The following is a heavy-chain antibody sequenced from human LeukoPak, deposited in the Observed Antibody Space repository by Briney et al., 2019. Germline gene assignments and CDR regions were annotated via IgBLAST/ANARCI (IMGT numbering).Heavy chain of an antibody. J-gene: IGHJ6*02. V-gene: IGHV3-23*01. CDR3: ARDPEGNYYGSGSYYNSHYGMDV. CDR2: ISGSGGST. CDR1: GFTFSSYA. D-gene: IGHD3-10*01. Sequence: GGSLRLSCAASGFTFSSYAMSWVRQAPGKGLEWVSAISGSGGSTYYADSVKGRFTISRDNSKNTLYLQMNSLRADDTAVYYCARDPEGNYYGSGSYYNSHYGMDVWGQGTTVTVSS.